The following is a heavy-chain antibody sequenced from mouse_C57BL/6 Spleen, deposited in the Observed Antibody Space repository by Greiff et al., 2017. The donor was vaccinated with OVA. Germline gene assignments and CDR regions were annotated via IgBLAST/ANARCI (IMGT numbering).Heavy chain of an antibody. CDR2: IDPSDSYT. D-gene: IGHD1-1*01. Sequence: VQLQQPGAELVRPGTSVKLSCKASGYTFTSYWMHWVKQRPGQGLEWIGVIDPSDSYTNYNQKFKGKATLTVDTSSSTAYMQLSSLTSEDSAVYYCALTTVGYWGQGTTLTVSS. CDR1: GYTFTSYW. J-gene: IGHJ2*01. CDR3: ALTTVGY. V-gene: IGHV1-59*01.